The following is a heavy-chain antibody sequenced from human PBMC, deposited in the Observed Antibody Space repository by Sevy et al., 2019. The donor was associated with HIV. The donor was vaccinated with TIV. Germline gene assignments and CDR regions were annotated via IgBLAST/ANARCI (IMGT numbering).Heavy chain of an antibody. CDR2: ISWNSVSL. CDR1: GFRFSDYA. Sequence: GGSLRLSCAASGFRFSDYAMHWVRQAPGKGLEWVSGISWNSVSLDYADSVKGRFTISRDNAKNSLYLQMNRLRSEETALYYCAKDNRPATMSNSSYYYYYGMDVWGQGTTVTVSS. J-gene: IGHJ6*02. CDR3: AKDNRPATMSNSSYYYYYGMDV. V-gene: IGHV3-9*01. D-gene: IGHD6-6*01.